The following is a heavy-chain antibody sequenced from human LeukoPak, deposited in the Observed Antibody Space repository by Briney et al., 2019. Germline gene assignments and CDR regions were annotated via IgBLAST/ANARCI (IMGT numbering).Heavy chain of an antibody. D-gene: IGHD5-18*01. Sequence: ASVKVSCKASGYTFTRYDINWVRQATGQGLEWMGWMNPNSGNTGYAQKFQGRVTMTRNTSISTAYMELSSLRSEDTAVYYCARRRGYSSYFDYWGQGTLVTVSS. V-gene: IGHV1-8*01. CDR3: ARRRGYSSYFDY. J-gene: IGHJ4*02. CDR1: GYTFTRYD. CDR2: MNPNSGNT.